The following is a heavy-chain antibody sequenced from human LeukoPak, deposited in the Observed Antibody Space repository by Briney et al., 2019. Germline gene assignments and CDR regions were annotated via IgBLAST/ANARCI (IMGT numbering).Heavy chain of an antibody. CDR1: GGSISSGGYY. Sequence: PSQTLSLTCTVSGGSISSGGYYWSWIRQPPGKGLESIGYIYHSGSTYYNPSLKSRVTISVDRSKNQFSLKLSSVTAADMAVYYCARRPTVVPAAKGEARYYFDYWGQGTLVTVSS. CDR3: ARRPTVVPAAKGEARYYFDY. CDR2: IYHSGST. D-gene: IGHD2-2*01. J-gene: IGHJ4*02. V-gene: IGHV4-30-2*01.